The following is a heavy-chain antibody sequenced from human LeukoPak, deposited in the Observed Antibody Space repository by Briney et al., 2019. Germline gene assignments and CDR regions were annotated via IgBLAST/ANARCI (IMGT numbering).Heavy chain of an antibody. V-gene: IGHV3-30*03. CDR3: ARDRAWNYFDY. D-gene: IGHD3-3*01. CDR1: GFTFSSYG. Sequence: GGSLRLSCAASGFTFSSYGMHWVRQAPGKGLEWVAIISNDGSRKYYGHSVEGRFTISRDNSKNTLYLQMDSLRAEDTAVYYCARDRAWNYFDYWGQGTLVTVSS. J-gene: IGHJ4*02. CDR2: ISNDGSRK.